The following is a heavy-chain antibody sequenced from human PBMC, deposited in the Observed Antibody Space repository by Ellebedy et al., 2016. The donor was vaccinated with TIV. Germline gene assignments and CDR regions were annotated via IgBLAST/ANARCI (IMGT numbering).Heavy chain of an antibody. CDR1: GFTFNNYA. V-gene: IGHV3-23*01. J-gene: IGHJ5*02. Sequence: PGGSLRLSCAASGFTFNNYAMSWVRQAPGKGLEWVSTISHTGSRTYYANSVEGRFIISRDNSKRTLYLQMNSLRAEDTAVYYCARPLIAAAGMGFDPWGQGTLVTVSS. CDR3: ARPLIAAAGMGFDP. CDR2: ISHTGSRT. D-gene: IGHD6-13*01.